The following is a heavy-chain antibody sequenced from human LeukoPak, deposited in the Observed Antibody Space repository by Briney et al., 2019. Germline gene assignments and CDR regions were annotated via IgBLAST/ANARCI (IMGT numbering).Heavy chain of an antibody. Sequence: PSETLSLTCAVYGGSFSGYYWSWLRQPAGKGLEWIGEINHSGSTNYNPSLKSRVTISVDTSKNQFSLKLSSVTAADTAVYYCASFYMRADWGQGTLVTVSS. J-gene: IGHJ4*02. V-gene: IGHV4-34*01. CDR3: ASFYMRAD. CDR2: INHSGST. CDR1: GGSFSGYY.